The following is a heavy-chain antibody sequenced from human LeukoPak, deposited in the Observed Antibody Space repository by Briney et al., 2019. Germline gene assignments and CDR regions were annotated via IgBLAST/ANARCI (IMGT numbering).Heavy chain of an antibody. CDR2: IDGSGVTS. D-gene: IGHD6-19*01. CDR3: AKRVAEQSTSWYIDI. Sequence: GGSLRLSCAASGYAYSSYTMLWVRQAPGKGLEWVSAIDGSGVTSFFGDSVKARFTISRDNSKNTLYLQMNSLRAEDTALYYCAKRVAEQSTSWYIDIWGLGTMVTVSS. V-gene: IGHV3-23*02. J-gene: IGHJ3*02. CDR1: GYAYSSYT.